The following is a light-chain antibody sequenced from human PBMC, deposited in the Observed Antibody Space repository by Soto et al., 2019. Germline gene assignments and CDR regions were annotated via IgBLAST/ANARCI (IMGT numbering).Light chain of an antibody. CDR3: QQYYDYPPLI. J-gene: IGKJ4*01. Sequence: EIVMTQSPATLSVSPGERATLSCRASRNINRKLAWYQQKPGQSPRLLISGASTSAPGIPARCSGSGSGTEFTLTISSLQSEDFAVYYCQQYYDYPPLIFGGGTKVEIK. CDR1: RNINRK. CDR2: GAS. V-gene: IGKV3-15*01.